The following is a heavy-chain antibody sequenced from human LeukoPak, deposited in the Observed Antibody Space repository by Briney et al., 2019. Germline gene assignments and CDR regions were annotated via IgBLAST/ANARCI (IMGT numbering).Heavy chain of an antibody. CDR1: GYTFTSYG. J-gene: IGHJ5*02. Sequence: ASVKVSCKASGYTFTSYGISWVRQAPGQGLEWMGWISAYNGNTNYAQKLQGRVTMTTDTSTSTAYMELRSLRSDDTAVYYCARGYYDFWSGSAGWFDPWGQGTLATVSS. CDR3: ARGYYDFWSGSAGWFDP. V-gene: IGHV1-18*01. CDR2: ISAYNGNT. D-gene: IGHD3-3*01.